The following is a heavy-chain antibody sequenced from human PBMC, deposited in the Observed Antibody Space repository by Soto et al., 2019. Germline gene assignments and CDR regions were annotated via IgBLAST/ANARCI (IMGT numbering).Heavy chain of an antibody. CDR2: ISYDGSNK. V-gene: IGHV3-30-3*01. Sequence: QVQLVESGGGVVQPGRSLRLSCAASGFTFSSFAFHWVRQAPGKGLEWVAVISYDGSNKYYADSVKGRFTISRDNSKNTLYLHMNSLSAEDTAVYYCARDIEDYYGSGSYPSGIDYWGQGTLVTVSS. CDR3: ARDIEDYYGSGSYPSGIDY. CDR1: GFTFSSFA. D-gene: IGHD3-10*01. J-gene: IGHJ4*02.